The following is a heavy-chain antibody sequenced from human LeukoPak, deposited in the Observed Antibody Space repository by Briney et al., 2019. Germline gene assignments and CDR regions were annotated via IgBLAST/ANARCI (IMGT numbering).Heavy chain of an antibody. J-gene: IGHJ4*02. V-gene: IGHV3-7*01. Sequence: GGSLRLSCAASGFTFSSYWMSWVRQAPGKRREWVANIRQDGSEKYYVDSVKGRFTISRDNAKNSLYLQMNSLRAEDTAVYYCARDPYYYDSSGYNVRFDYWGQGTLVTVSS. CDR1: GFTFSSYW. CDR3: ARDPYYYDSSGYNVRFDY. D-gene: IGHD3-22*01. CDR2: IRQDGSEK.